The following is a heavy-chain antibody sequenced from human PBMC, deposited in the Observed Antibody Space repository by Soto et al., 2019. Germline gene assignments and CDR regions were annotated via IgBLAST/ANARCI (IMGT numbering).Heavy chain of an antibody. Sequence: GGSLRLSCAASGFTFSSFSMNWVRQAPGKGLEWVSYITSGSSTIYYADSVRGRFTVSRDNAKNSLYLQMNSLRDEDTAVYYCARRGYSEIDVWGQGTTVTVSS. V-gene: IGHV3-48*02. CDR2: ITSGSSTI. D-gene: IGHD5-12*01. CDR1: GFTFSSFS. CDR3: ARRGYSEIDV. J-gene: IGHJ6*02.